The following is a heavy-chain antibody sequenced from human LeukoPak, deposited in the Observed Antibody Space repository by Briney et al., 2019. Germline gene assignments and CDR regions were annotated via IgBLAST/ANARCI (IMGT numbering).Heavy chain of an antibody. J-gene: IGHJ4*02. D-gene: IGHD6-19*01. V-gene: IGHV3-23*01. Sequence: GGSLRLSCAASGFTFSSYGMSWVRQAPGKGLEWVSTISGSGGSTYYADSVKGRFTISRDNSKNTLYLLLNSLRAEDTAVYYCAKIRYSSGWYFDYWGQGTLVTVSS. CDR3: AKIRYSSGWYFDY. CDR1: GFTFSSYG. CDR2: ISGSGGST.